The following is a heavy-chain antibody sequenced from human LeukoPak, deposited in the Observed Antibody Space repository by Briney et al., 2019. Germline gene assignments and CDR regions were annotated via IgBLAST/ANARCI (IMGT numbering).Heavy chain of an antibody. CDR1: GGSISSGGYS. Sequence: SETLSLTCAVSGGSISSGGYSWSWIRQPPGKGLEWIGYIYHSGSTYYNPSLKSRVTISVDRSKNQFSLKLSSVTAADTAVYYCARGEGLRYFDWLFDSNWFDPWGQGTLVTVSS. V-gene: IGHV4-30-2*01. CDR3: ARGEGLRYFDWLFDSNWFDP. J-gene: IGHJ5*02. D-gene: IGHD3-9*01. CDR2: IYHSGST.